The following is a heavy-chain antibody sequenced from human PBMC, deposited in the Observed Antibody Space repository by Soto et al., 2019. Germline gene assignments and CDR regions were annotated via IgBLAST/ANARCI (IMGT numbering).Heavy chain of an antibody. CDR2: IIPIFGTA. J-gene: IGHJ6*02. Sequence: GASVKVSCKASGGTFSSYAISWVRQAPGQGHEWMGGIIPIFGTANYAQKFQGRVTITADESTSTAYMELSSLRSEDTAVYYCARQGAALRDYYYGMDVWGQGTTVTVSS. CDR3: ARQGAALRDYYYGMDV. CDR1: GGTFSSYA. D-gene: IGHD6-25*01. V-gene: IGHV1-69*13.